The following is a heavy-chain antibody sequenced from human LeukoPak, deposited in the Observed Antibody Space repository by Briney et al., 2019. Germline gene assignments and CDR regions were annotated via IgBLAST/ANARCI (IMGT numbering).Heavy chain of an antibody. V-gene: IGHV4-61*02. J-gene: IGHJ5*02. CDR3: ARDRLQLQS. Sequence: PSETLSLTCTVSGGSISSDNYYWSWIRQPAGKGLEWIGRIYTSGSTNYNPSLKSRVTISVDTSKNQFSLKLSSVTAADTAVYYCARDRLQLQSWGQGTLVTVSS. CDR2: IYTSGST. CDR1: GGSISSDNYY. D-gene: IGHD1-1*01.